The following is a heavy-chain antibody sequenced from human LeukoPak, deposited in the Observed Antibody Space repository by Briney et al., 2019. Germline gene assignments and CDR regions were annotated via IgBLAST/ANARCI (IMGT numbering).Heavy chain of an antibody. J-gene: IGHJ4*02. Sequence: GGSLRLSCAASGFTINTYSMIWVPQAPGQELECVSIIRSGSSHTFYADSVKGRFTISRDNAKNSLYLQMNSLRAEDTAVYFCAREDFTVTGAFDYWGQGTLVSVSS. CDR3: AREDFTVTGAFDY. V-gene: IGHV3-21*01. D-gene: IGHD4-17*01. CDR1: GFTINTYS. CDR2: IRSGSSHT.